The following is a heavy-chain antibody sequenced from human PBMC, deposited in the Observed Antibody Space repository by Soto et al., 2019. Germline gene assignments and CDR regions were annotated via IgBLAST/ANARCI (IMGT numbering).Heavy chain of an antibody. CDR2: IVVGSGNT. V-gene: IGHV1-58*01. CDR1: GFTFTSST. J-gene: IGHJ4*02. CDR3: AASTTVTPFDY. D-gene: IGHD4-17*01. Sequence: QMQLVQSGPEVKKPGTSVKVSCKASGFTFTSSTVQWVRQARGQRLEWIGWIVVGSGNTNYAQKFQEXXTXTXXMSTSTAYMKLSSLRSEDTAVYYCAASTTVTPFDYWGQGTLVTVSS.